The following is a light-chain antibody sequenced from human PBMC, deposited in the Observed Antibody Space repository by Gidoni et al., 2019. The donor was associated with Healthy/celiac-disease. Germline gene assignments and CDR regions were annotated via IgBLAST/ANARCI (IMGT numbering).Light chain of an antibody. Sequence: QSALTQPASVSGSPGQSITISCTGTSSDVGGYNYVSGYQQHPGKAPKLMIYDVSTRPAVVSNRFSGSKSGNTASLTISGLQAEDEADYYCSSYTSSSTVVFGGGTKLTVL. V-gene: IGLV2-14*03. J-gene: IGLJ2*01. CDR3: SSYTSSSTVV. CDR2: DVS. CDR1: SSDVGGYNY.